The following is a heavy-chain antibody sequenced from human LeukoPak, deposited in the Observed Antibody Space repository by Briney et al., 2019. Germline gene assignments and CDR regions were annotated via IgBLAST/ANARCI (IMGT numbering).Heavy chain of an antibody. CDR2: ISAYNGNT. CDR1: GYTFTSYG. CDR3: ATARIPGPYYFDY. V-gene: IGHV1-18*01. J-gene: IGHJ4*02. Sequence: GASVKVSCKASGYTFTSYGISWVRQASGQGLEWMGWISAYNGNTNYAQKLQGRVTMTEDTSTDTAYMELSSLRSEDTAVYYCATARIPGPYYFDYWGQGTLVTVSS.